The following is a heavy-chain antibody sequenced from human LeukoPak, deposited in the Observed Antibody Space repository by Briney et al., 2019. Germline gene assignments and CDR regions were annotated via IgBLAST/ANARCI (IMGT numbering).Heavy chain of an antibody. CDR2: IIPIFGTA. CDR3: ARPAWNTDAFDI. CDR1: GYTFTSYY. V-gene: IGHV1-69*13. Sequence: ASVNVSCKASGYTFTSYYMHWVRQAPGQGLEWMGGIIPIFGTANYAQKFQGRVTITADESTSTAYMELSSLRSEDTAVYYCARPAWNTDAFDIWGQGSMVTVSS. D-gene: IGHD1/OR15-1a*01. J-gene: IGHJ3*02.